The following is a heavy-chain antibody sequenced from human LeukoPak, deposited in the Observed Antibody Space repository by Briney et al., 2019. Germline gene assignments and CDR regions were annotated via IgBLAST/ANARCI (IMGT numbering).Heavy chain of an antibody. CDR2: ISGYNANT. J-gene: IGHJ3*02. CDR3: ARDGYYAAFDI. Sequence: ASVKVSCKASGYTFTNYGISWVRQAPGQGLEWMGWISGYNANTNYVQKFQGRVTMTRDTSISTAYMELSRLRSDDTAVYYCARDGYYAAFDIWGQGTMVTVSS. CDR1: GYTFTNYG. V-gene: IGHV1-18*01. D-gene: IGHD3-3*01.